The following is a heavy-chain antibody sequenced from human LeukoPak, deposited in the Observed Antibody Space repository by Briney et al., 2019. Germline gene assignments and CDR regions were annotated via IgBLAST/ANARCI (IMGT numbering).Heavy chain of an antibody. CDR3: ARIARDSSGYYYFDY. CDR2: ISSSSSYI. V-gene: IGHV3-21*01. J-gene: IGHJ4*02. D-gene: IGHD3-22*01. Sequence: GGSLRLSCAASGFTFSSYSMNWVRQAPGKGLEWVSSISSSSSYIYYADSVKGRFTISRDNAKNSLYLQMNSLRAEDTAMYYCARIARDSSGYYYFDYWGQGTLVTVSS. CDR1: GFTFSSYS.